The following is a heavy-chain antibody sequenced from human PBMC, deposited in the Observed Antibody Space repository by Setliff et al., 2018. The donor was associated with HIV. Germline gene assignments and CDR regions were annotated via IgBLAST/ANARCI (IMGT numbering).Heavy chain of an antibody. J-gene: IGHJ4*02. CDR3: ARARRSSMVRGTYFDY. Sequence: SVKVSCKASGGTFSSYAISWVRQAPGQGLEWMGGIIPIFGTANYAQKFQGRVSITADESTSTAYMELSSLRSEDTAVYYCARARRSSMVRGTYFDYWGQGPLVTVSS. V-gene: IGHV1-69*13. D-gene: IGHD3-10*01. CDR2: IIPIFGTA. CDR1: GGTFSSYA.